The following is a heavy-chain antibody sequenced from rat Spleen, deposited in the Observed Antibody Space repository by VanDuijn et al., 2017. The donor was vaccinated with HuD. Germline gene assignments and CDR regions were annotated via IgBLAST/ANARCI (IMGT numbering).Heavy chain of an antibody. CDR3: ARGPYPGIFAY. V-gene: IGHV2-1*01. CDR1: GFSLISNS. J-gene: IGHJ3*01. Sequence: QVQLKESGPGLVQPSQTLSLICTVSGFSLISNSVHWVRQPPGKGLEWMGGIWGDGSTNYNSAIKSRLSISRDTSKSQVFLKMNSLQTEDTAMYFCARGPYPGIFAYWGQGTLVTVSS. D-gene: IGHD1-4*01. CDR2: IWGDGST.